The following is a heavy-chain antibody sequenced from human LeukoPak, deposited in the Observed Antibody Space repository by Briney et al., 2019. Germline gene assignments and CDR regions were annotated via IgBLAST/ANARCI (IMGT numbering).Heavy chain of an antibody. V-gene: IGHV1-8*01. CDR2: MNPNSGNT. CDR3: ARGRYYYDSSYGMDV. CDR1: GYTFTSYD. Sequence: ASVKVSCKASGYTFTSYDINWVQQATGQGLEWMGWMNPNSGNTGYAQKFQGRVTMTRNTSISTAYMELSSLRSGDTAVYYCARGRYYYDSSYGMDVWGQGTTVTVSS. D-gene: IGHD3-22*01. J-gene: IGHJ6*02.